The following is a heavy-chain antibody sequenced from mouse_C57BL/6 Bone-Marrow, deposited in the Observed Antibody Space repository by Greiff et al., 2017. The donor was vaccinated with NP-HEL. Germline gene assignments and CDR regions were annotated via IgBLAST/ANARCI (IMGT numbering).Heavy chain of an antibody. Sequence: QVQLQQPGAELVKPGASVKLSCKASGYTFTSYWMQWVKQRPGQGLEWIGEIDPSDSYTNYNQKFKGKATLTVDTSSSTAYMQLSSLTSEDSAVYYCAATSVGATDAMDYWGQGTSVTVSS. V-gene: IGHV1-50*01. J-gene: IGHJ4*01. CDR3: AATSVGATDAMDY. CDR1: GYTFTSYW. D-gene: IGHD1-1*01. CDR2: IDPSDSYT.